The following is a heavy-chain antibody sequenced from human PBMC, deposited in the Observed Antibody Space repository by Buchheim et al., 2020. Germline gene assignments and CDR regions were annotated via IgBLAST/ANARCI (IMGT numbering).Heavy chain of an antibody. V-gene: IGHV3-33*01. CDR2: IWYDGTKK. CDR1: GLTFSTYG. D-gene: IGHD2-15*01. CDR3: ARITAGSYYGMDV. J-gene: IGHJ6*02. Sequence: QVQLVESGGGVVQPGRSLRLSCAASGLTFSTYGMHWVRQAPGKGLEWVAVIWYDGTKKYYTDSVKGRFIISRDNSKNTRYLQMNSLRAEDTAVYYCARITAGSYYGMDVWGQGTT.